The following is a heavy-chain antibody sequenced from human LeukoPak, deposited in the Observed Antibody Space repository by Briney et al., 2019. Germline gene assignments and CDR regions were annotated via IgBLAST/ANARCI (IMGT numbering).Heavy chain of an antibody. CDR2: ISSSDRTI. Sequence: PGGSLRLSCAASGFTFRDYDMTWIRQAPGKGLEWVSYISSSDRTIYNAESVKGRFTISRDNAKNSLYLQMNSLRAEDTAVYYCARGHTAVTRHFDFWGQGTLVTVSS. J-gene: IGHJ4*02. CDR3: ARGHTAVTRHFDF. CDR1: GFTFRDYD. V-gene: IGHV3-11*04. D-gene: IGHD4-17*01.